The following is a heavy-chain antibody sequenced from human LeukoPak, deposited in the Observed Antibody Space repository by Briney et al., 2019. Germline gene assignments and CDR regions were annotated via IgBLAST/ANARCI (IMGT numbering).Heavy chain of an antibody. CDR1: GDSVSSNSAA. CDR2: TYYRSKWYN. Sequence: SQTLSLTCAISGDSVSSNSAAWNWIRQSPSRGLEWLGRTYYRSKWYNDYAVSVKSRITINPDTSKNQFSLQLNSVTPEDTAVYFWCRRKAAAGRGRGFDPWGQGTLVNV. V-gene: IGHV6-1*01. D-gene: IGHD6-13*01. J-gene: IGHJ5*02. CDR3: CRRKAAAGRGRGFDP.